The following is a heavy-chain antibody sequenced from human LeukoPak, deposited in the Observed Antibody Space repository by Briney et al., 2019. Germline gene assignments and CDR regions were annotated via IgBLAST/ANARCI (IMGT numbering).Heavy chain of an antibody. CDR1: GFTVSSNY. J-gene: IGHJ4*02. CDR2: IKQDGSEK. D-gene: IGHD3-22*01. Sequence: PGGSLRLSCAASGFTVSSNYMSWVRQAPGKGLEWVANIKQDGSEKYYVDSVKGRFTISRDNAKNSLYLQLNSLRAEDTAVYYCARVKYFYDNTGYYYQYFDYWGQGTLVTVSS. CDR3: ARVKYFYDNTGYYYQYFDY. V-gene: IGHV3-7*01.